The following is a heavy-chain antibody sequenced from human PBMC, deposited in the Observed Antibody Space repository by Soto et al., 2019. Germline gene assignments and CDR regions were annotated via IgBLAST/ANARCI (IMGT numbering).Heavy chain of an antibody. V-gene: IGHV4-59*13. D-gene: IGHD3-10*01. J-gene: IGHJ5*02. Sequence: SETLSLTCTVSGGSFGTNYWSWIRQAPGKGLEWIGYTYHTGSTKYNPSLKSRATISVDTSKNQFSLTLNSAAAADTAVYYCATDSAGRGPFDPWGQGILVTVSS. CDR1: GGSFGTNY. CDR3: ATDSAGRGPFDP. CDR2: TYHTGST.